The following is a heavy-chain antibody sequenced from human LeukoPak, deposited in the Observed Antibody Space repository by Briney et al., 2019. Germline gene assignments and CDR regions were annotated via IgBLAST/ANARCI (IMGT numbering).Heavy chain of an antibody. V-gene: IGHV4-4*07. CDR1: GGSISSYY. D-gene: IGHD3-22*01. CDR3: ARDLGSGYAVNAFDI. CDR2: IYTSGST. J-gene: IGHJ3*02. Sequence: SETLSLTCTVSGGSISSYYWSWIRQPAGKGLEWIGRIYTSGSTNYNPSLKSRVTISVDTSKNQFSLKLSSVTAADTAVYYCARDLGSGYAVNAFDIWGQGTMVTVSS.